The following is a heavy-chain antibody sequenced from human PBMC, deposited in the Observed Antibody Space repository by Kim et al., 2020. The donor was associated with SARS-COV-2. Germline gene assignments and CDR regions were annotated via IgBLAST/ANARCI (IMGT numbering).Heavy chain of an antibody. CDR2: INTNIQDP. CDR1: GYTFTDYA. V-gene: IGHV7-4-1*02. Sequence: ASVKVSCKASGYTFTDYAINWVRQAPGQGLEWMGWINTNIQDPAYAPGFTERFVFSLDTSVNTAFLQITSLEAGDSALYFCAREDSYGPVDTYDHWGQGT. D-gene: IGHD3-10*01. CDR3: AREDSYGPVDTYDH. J-gene: IGHJ4*02.